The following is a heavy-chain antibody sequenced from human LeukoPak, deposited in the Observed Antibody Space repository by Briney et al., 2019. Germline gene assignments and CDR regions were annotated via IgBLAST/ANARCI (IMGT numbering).Heavy chain of an antibody. CDR3: ATHVDTGAYTYDY. Sequence: GESLKISCKGSGYSFTSYWIGWVLQMPAKGLWWRGIIYPGDSVTRYSPSFHGQVTISVARYISTAYLQWSSLKASDTAMYYCATHVDTGAYTYDYWGQGTLVTVSA. CDR2: IYPGDSVT. CDR1: GYSFTSYW. D-gene: IGHD3-16*01. J-gene: IGHJ4*02. V-gene: IGHV5-51*01.